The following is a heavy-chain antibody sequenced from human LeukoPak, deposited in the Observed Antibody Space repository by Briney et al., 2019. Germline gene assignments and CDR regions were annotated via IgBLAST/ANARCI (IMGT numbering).Heavy chain of an antibody. CDR3: AKDYYYGSGSPTYFDY. D-gene: IGHD3-10*01. CDR1: GFTFSSYG. CDR2: ISGSGGST. V-gene: IGHV3-23*01. Sequence: GGTLRLSCAASGFTFSSYGMSWVRQAPGKGLEWVSAISGSGGSTYYADSVKGRFTISRDNSKNTLYLQMNSLRAEDTAVYYCAKDYYYGSGSPTYFDYWGQGTLVTVSS. J-gene: IGHJ4*02.